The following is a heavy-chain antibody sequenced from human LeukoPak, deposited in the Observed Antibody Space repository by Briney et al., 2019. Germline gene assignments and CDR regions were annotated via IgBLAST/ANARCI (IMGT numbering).Heavy chain of an antibody. Sequence: GGSLRLSCAGSGFTFSSYWMHWVRQGPGKGLVWVSRISSDGSSTSYADSVKGRFTMSRDNAKSTLYLQMNSLRAEDTAVYYCARVLTFPGIASDYWGQGTLVTVSS. CDR3: ARVLTFPGIASDY. D-gene: IGHD6-13*01. V-gene: IGHV3-74*01. CDR1: GFTFSSYW. J-gene: IGHJ4*02. CDR2: ISSDGSST.